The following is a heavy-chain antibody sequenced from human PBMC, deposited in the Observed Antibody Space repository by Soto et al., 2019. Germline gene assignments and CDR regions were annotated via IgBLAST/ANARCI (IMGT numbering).Heavy chain of an antibody. CDR1: GFTFYGAW. V-gene: IGHV3-15*01. Sequence: PGGSLRLSCAASGFTFYGAWMSWVRQAPGKGLQWVGHIKSKADGGTTDYAPPVKGRFTISRDDSKDTLYLQMSSLKSEDTGVYYCTTLRDYDILTGYHPSWGRGTLVTVSS. CDR2: IKSKADGGTT. CDR3: TTLRDYDILTGYHPS. D-gene: IGHD3-9*01. J-gene: IGHJ4*01.